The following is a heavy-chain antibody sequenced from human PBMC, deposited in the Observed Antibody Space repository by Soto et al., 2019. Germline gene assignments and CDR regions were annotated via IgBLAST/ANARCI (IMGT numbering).Heavy chain of an antibody. V-gene: IGHV3-21*01. Sequence: EVQLVESGGGLVKPGGSLRLSCAASGFTFSSYSMNWVRQAPGKGLEWVSSISSSSSYIYYADSVKGRFTISRDNAKNSLYLQKNSLRAEDTAVYYCARDSISSSWYPDYNWFDPWGQGTLVTVSS. CDR2: ISSSSSYI. CDR3: ARDSISSSWYPDYNWFDP. J-gene: IGHJ5*02. CDR1: GFTFSSYS. D-gene: IGHD6-13*01.